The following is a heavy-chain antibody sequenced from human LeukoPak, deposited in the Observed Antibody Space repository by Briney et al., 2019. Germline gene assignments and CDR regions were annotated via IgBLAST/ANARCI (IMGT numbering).Heavy chain of an antibody. Sequence: SETLSLTCTVSGGSISSSSYYWGWIRQTPGKGLEWIGSIYYSGSTYYNPSLKSRVTISVDTSKNQFSLKLSFVTAADTAVYYCARGDPLTLNYYGMDVWGQGTTVTVSS. J-gene: IGHJ6*02. V-gene: IGHV4-39*07. CDR3: ARGDPLTLNYYGMDV. CDR1: GGSISSSSYY. D-gene: IGHD2-15*01. CDR2: IYYSGST.